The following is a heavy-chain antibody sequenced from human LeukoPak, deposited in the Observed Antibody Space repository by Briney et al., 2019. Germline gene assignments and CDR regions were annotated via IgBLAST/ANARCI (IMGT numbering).Heavy chain of an antibody. CDR1: GFTFSTYG. D-gene: IGHD6-19*01. CDR3: AKAVAGTPNDDFDI. Sequence: GGTPRLSCAASGFTFSTYGMSWVRQAPGRGLGWVSNFRGSGGSTYYADSVKGRFTISRDNSKNTLYLQMNSLRAEDTAVYYCAKAVAGTPNDDFDIWGQGTMVTVSS. CDR2: FRGSGGST. J-gene: IGHJ3*02. V-gene: IGHV3-23*01.